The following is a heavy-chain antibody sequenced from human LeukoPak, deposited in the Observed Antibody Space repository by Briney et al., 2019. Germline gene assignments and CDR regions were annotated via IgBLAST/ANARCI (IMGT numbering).Heavy chain of an antibody. D-gene: IGHD2-8*02. J-gene: IGHJ4*02. CDR1: GGSISSGDYY. Sequence: KASETLSLTCTVSGGSISSGDYYWTWIRQPPGKGLEWIGYIYHSGSANYNPSLQSRVTISVDTSKSQFSLKLSSVTAADTAVYYCARYCCTASRCPGVDYWGQGTLVTVSS. V-gene: IGHV4-30-4*01. CDR3: ARYCCTASRCPGVDY. CDR2: IYHSGSA.